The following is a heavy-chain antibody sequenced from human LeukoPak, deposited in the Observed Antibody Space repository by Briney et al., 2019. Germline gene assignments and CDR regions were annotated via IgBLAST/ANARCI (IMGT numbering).Heavy chain of an antibody. CDR3: ARAPKQFWFHFDH. Sequence: NTGGSLRLSCAASGFTFSSYSMNWVRQAPGKGLEWVSSISSSSSYIYYADSVKGLFTISRDNAKNSLFLHMNSLRAEDTAVYYCARAPKQFWFHFDHWGQGTLVTVSS. CDR1: GFTFSSYS. V-gene: IGHV3-21*06. D-gene: IGHD3-3*01. J-gene: IGHJ4*02. CDR2: ISSSSSYI.